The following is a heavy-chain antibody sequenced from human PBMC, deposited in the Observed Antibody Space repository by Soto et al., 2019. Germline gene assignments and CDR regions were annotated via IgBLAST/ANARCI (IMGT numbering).Heavy chain of an antibody. CDR3: ARDFCGGDCSDDYYYYAMDV. D-gene: IGHD2-21*02. J-gene: IGHJ6*02. CDR2: VYCSGST. V-gene: IGHV4-61*01. Sequence: SETLSLTCNVSGGSVSSTNYYWGWIRQPPGKGLEWIGYVYCSGSTNYNPSLRSRVTISVDTSKNQFSLKLSSVTAADTAVYYCARDFCGGDCSDDYYYYAMDVWGQGTTVTVSS. CDR1: GGSVSSTNYY.